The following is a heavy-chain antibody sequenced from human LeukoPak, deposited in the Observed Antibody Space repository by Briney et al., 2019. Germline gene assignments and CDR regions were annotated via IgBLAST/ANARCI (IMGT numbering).Heavy chain of an antibody. CDR1: GYTFTSYW. V-gene: IGHV5-51*01. J-gene: IGHJ4*02. D-gene: IGHD4-17*01. CDR2: IYPGDSDT. CDR3: ARLRGDYGDSYFDY. Sequence: GESLRLSCTGSGYTFTSYWIGWVRQMPGKGLEWVGIIYPGDSDTRYSPSFQGQVTISADKSISTAYLQWSSLKASDTAMYYCARLRGDYGDSYFDYWGQGTLVTVSS.